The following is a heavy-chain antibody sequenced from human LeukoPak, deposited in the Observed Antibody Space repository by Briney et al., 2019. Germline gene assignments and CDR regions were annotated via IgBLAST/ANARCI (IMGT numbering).Heavy chain of an antibody. CDR3: AKMNGELLFDY. D-gene: IGHD3-10*01. V-gene: IGHV3-21*04. J-gene: IGHJ4*02. CDR2: ISSSSSYI. Sequence: GGSLRLSCAASGFTFSSYSMNWVRQAPGKGLEWVSSISSSSSYIYYADSVKGRFTISRDNSKNTLYLQMNSLRVEDTAVYYCAKMNGELLFDYWGQGTLVTVSS. CDR1: GFTFSSYS.